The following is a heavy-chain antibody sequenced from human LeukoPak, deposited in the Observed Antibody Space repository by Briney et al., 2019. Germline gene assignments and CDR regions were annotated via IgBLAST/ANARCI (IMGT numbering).Heavy chain of an antibody. D-gene: IGHD1-7*01. CDR2: IYSSGTT. V-gene: IGHV4-39*01. J-gene: IGHJ4*02. Sequence: SETLSLTCTVSGVSVNSGDYYWVWIRQSPGKSLEGIGNIYSSGTTYYNPSLKSRVIISMDTSRNQFSLNLSSVTAADTAVYFCTRQLGTATTSVVDYWGQGTLVTVSS. CDR1: GVSVNSGDYY. CDR3: TRQLGTATTSVVDY.